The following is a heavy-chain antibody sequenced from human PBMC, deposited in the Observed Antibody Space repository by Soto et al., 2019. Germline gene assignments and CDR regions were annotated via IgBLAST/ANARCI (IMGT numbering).Heavy chain of an antibody. Sequence: GGSLRLSCAASGFTFSSYAMHWVRQAPGKGLEWVAVISYDGSNKYYADSVKGRFTISRDNSKNTLYLQMNSLRAEDTAVYYCARVSDRGWSGYYYAYFDYWGQGTLVTVSS. J-gene: IGHJ4*02. D-gene: IGHD3-3*01. V-gene: IGHV3-30-3*01. CDR2: ISYDGSNK. CDR1: GFTFSSYA. CDR3: ARVSDRGWSGYYYAYFDY.